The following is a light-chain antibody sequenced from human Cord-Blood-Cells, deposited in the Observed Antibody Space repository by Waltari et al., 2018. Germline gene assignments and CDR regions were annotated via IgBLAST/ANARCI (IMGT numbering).Light chain of an antibody. CDR3: QTWGTGIHWV. V-gene: IGLV4-69*01. CDR1: SGYSSYA. Sequence: QLVLTQSPSASASLGAPVKLTCTLSSGYSSYAIAWHQQQPEKGPRYLMKLNSDGSHSKGDGIPDRFSGSSSGAERYLTISSLQSEDEADYYCQTWGTGIHWVFGGGTKLTVL. J-gene: IGLJ3*02. CDR2: LNSDGSH.